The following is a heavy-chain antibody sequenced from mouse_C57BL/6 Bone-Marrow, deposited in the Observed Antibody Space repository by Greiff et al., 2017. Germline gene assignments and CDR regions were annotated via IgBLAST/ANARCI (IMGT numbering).Heavy chain of an antibody. Sequence: QVQLQHSGPELVKPGASVKLSCKASGYTFTSYDINWVKQRPGQGLEWIGWIYPRDGSTKYNEKFKGKATLTVDTSSSTAYMELHSLTSEDSAVYFCARDYGSSYWYFDVWGTGTTVTVSS. V-gene: IGHV1-85*01. CDR3: ARDYGSSYWYFDV. CDR1: GYTFTSYD. J-gene: IGHJ1*03. CDR2: IYPRDGST. D-gene: IGHD1-1*01.